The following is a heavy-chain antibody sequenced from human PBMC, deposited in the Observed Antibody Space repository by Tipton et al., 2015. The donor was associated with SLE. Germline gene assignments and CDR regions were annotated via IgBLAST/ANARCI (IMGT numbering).Heavy chain of an antibody. Sequence: TLSLTCTVSGASISSGSYYWNWIRPPAGKGLEWIGRVYSSGTTHCNSSLKSRVTISVETSKNQFSLKLSSVTAADTAVYYCARDGGSSWSLDAFDTWGQGTMVTVSS. CDR2: VYSSGTT. CDR3: ARDGGSSWSLDAFDT. D-gene: IGHD6-13*01. J-gene: IGHJ3*02. V-gene: IGHV4-61*02. CDR1: GASISSGSYY.